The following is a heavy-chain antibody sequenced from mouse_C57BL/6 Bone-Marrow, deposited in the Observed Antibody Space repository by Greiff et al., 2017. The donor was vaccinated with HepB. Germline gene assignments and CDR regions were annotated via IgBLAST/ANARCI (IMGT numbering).Heavy chain of an antibody. CDR3: ARRGIYYYGSSYGFDY. CDR1: GYTFTDYY. V-gene: IGHV1-26*01. J-gene: IGHJ2*01. D-gene: IGHD1-1*01. CDR2: INPNNGGT. Sequence: EVKLQQSGPELVKPGASVKISCKASGYTFTDYYMNWVKQSHGKSLEWIGDINPNNGGTSYNQKFKGKATLTVDKSSSTAYMELRSLTSEDSAVYYCARRGIYYYGSSYGFDYWGQGTTLTVSS.